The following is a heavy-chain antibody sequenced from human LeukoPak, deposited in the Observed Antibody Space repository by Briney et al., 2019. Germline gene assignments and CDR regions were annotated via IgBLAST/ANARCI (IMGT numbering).Heavy chain of an antibody. D-gene: IGHD4-17*01. Sequence: PGGSLRLSCAASGFTFSSYSMNWVRQAPGKGLEWVSYISSSSSTIYYADSVKGRFTISRDNAKNSLYLQMNSLRAEDTAVYYCAREARVTRSWFDPWGQGTLVTVSS. V-gene: IGHV3-48*01. J-gene: IGHJ5*02. CDR2: ISSSSSTI. CDR3: AREARVTRSWFDP. CDR1: GFTFSSYS.